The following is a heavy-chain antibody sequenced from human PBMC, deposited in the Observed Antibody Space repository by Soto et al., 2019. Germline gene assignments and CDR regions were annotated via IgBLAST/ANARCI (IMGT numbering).Heavy chain of an antibody. J-gene: IGHJ3*02. D-gene: IGHD2-2*01. CDR1: GFTFSSYW. CDR2: IKQDGSEK. CDR3: ARDWADIVVVPAAAFDI. V-gene: IGHV3-7*01. Sequence: GGSLRLSCAASGFTFSSYWMSWVRQAPGKGLEWVANIKQDGSEKYYVDSVKGRFTISRDNAKNSLYLQMNSLRAEDTAVYYCARDWADIVVVPAAAFDIWGQGTMVTVSS.